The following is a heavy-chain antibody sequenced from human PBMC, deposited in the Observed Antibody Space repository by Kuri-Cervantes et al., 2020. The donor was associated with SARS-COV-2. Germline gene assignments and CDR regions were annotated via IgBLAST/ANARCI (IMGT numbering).Heavy chain of an antibody. Sequence: LSLTCAASGFTFSSYAMSWVRQAPGKGLEWVSAISGSGGSTYYADSVKGRFTISRDNSKNTLYLQMNSLRAEDTAVYYCAKSRGYCSGGSCYPAGIDFDYWGQGTLVTVSS. V-gene: IGHV3-23*01. CDR1: GFTFSSYA. D-gene: IGHD2-15*01. CDR2: ISGSGGST. J-gene: IGHJ4*02. CDR3: AKSRGYCSGGSCYPAGIDFDY.